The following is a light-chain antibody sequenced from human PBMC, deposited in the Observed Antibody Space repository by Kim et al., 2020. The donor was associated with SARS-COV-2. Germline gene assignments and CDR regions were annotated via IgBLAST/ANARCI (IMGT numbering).Light chain of an antibody. CDR3: GSRDICDNHLV. CDR1: SVRSHY. J-gene: IGLJ2*01. CDR2: GKN. Sequence: SSELTQDPPVSVALGQTVTITCQGYSVRSHYAAWYRQRPGQAPLLVIYGKNNRPSGIADRFSVSSSTTTTSLTITGALAEEEADDYGGSRDICDNHLVFG. V-gene: IGLV3-19*01.